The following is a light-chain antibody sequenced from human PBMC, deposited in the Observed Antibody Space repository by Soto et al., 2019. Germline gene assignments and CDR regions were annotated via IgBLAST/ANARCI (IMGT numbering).Light chain of an antibody. CDR1: SSDVGGYNY. J-gene: IGLJ2*01. CDR3: SSYTISSAVV. V-gene: IGLV2-14*03. CDR2: DVS. Sequence: QSVLTQPASVSGSPGQSITISCTGTSSDVGGYNYVSWYQQHPGKAPRVMIYDVSHRPSGVSNRFSAPKSGNTASLTISGLQAEDEADYYCSSYTISSAVVFGGGTKLTVL.